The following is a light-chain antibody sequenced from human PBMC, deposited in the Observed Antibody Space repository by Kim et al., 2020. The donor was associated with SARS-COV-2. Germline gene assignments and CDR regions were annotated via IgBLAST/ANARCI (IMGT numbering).Light chain of an antibody. CDR3: QKCDSAPWT. CDR1: QDISNY. Sequence: DIQMTQSPSSLSASVGDRVTITCRASQDISNYLAWFQLKPGKAPKLLIYAASALQQGVPSRFSGSGSGTDFTLTVTSLQPEDVATYYCQKCDSAPWTFGQGTKVDIK. CDR2: AAS. J-gene: IGKJ1*01. V-gene: IGKV1-27*01.